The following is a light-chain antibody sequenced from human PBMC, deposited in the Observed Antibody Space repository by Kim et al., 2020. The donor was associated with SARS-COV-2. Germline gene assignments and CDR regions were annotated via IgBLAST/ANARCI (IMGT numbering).Light chain of an antibody. V-gene: IGKV1-39*01. Sequence: LSASVGDRVTVTCRAGQNIDNYLNWYQQKPGKAPTLLIHSASTLQSGVPSRFSASRSGTDFALTINSLQPDDVATYFCQQSYNVPTFGGGTKVEI. CDR3: QQSYNVPT. CDR2: SAS. J-gene: IGKJ4*01. CDR1: QNIDNY.